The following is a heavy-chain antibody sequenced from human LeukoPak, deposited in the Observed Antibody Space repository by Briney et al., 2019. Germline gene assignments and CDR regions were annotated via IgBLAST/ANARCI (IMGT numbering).Heavy chain of an antibody. J-gene: IGHJ4*02. D-gene: IGHD3-22*01. Sequence: GESLRLSCAASGFTFNSYAMNWVRQAPGKGLEWVSAISGSDGSAYYADSVKGRFTISRDNSKNTLYLQMNSLRAEDTAVYYCAKSYYYDSKLLDYWGQGTLVTVSS. CDR1: GFTFNSYA. CDR2: ISGSDGSA. V-gene: IGHV3-23*01. CDR3: AKSYYYDSKLLDY.